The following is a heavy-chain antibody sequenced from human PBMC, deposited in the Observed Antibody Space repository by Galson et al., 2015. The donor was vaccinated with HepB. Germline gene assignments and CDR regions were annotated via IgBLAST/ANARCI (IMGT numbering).Heavy chain of an antibody. V-gene: IGHV1-3*01. CDR1: GYTFTRSA. D-gene: IGHD5-12*01. CDR3: VRDEGGGYFDY. CDR2: INPGNGYI. J-gene: IGHJ4*02. Sequence: SVKVSCKAPGYTFTRSAIHWLRQAPGQRLEWMGWINPGNGYIKYSQKFQDRVTITRETSASSTYMDLSSLRSEDTAVYYCVRDEGGGYFDYWGQGALVTVSS.